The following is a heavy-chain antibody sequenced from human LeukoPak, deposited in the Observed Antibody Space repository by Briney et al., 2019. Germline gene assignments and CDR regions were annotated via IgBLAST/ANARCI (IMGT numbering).Heavy chain of an antibody. CDR3: ARVGYYYDSSDLYYFDY. J-gene: IGHJ4*02. V-gene: IGHV3-30-3*01. Sequence: GRSLRLSCAASGFTFSSYAMHWVRQAPGKGLEWVAVISYDGSNKYYADSVKGRFTISRDNSKNTLYLQMNSLRAEDTAVYYCARVGYYYDSSDLYYFDYWGQGTLVTVSS. CDR1: GFTFSSYA. CDR2: ISYDGSNK. D-gene: IGHD3-22*01.